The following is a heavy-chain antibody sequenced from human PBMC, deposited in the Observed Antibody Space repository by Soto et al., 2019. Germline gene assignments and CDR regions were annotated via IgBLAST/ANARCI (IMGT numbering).Heavy chain of an antibody. CDR2: IYYSGST. V-gene: IGHV4-59*01. CDR1: GGSISSYY. Sequence: QVQLQESGPGLVKPSETLSLTCTVSGGSISSYYWSWIRQPPGKGLEWIGYIYYSGSTNYNPSLKSRVTISVDTSKNQFSLKLSSVTAADTAVYYCAIAAAGNWFDPWGQGTLVTVSS. J-gene: IGHJ5*02. D-gene: IGHD6-13*01. CDR3: AIAAAGNWFDP.